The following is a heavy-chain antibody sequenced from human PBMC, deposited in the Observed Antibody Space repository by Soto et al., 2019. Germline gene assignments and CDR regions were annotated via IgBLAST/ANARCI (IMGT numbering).Heavy chain of an antibody. V-gene: IGHV4-59*01. Sequence: SETLSLTCTVSGGSISSYYWSWIRQPPGKGLEWIGYIYYSGSTNYNPSLKSRVTISVDTSKNQFSLKLSSVTAADTAVYYCSIVLYLVGGSNNYYYGMDVWGQGTTVTVSS. CDR2: IYYSGST. D-gene: IGHD3-10*01. J-gene: IGHJ6*02. CDR3: SIVLYLVGGSNNYYYGMDV. CDR1: GGSISSYY.